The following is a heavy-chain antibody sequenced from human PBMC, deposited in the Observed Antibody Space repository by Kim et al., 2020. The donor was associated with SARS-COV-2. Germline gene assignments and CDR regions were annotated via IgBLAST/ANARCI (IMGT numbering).Heavy chain of an antibody. D-gene: IGHD6-19*01. CDR3: VRGQQWLIKN. J-gene: IGHJ4*02. CDR1: GFTFDDYA. CDR2: ISRDGGEI. V-gene: IGHV3-43*02. Sequence: GGSLRLSCAASGFTFDDYAIQWVRQVPGKGLEWVSLISRDGGEIKYADSVKGRFTISRDNGKKSVYLQMNCLRSEDTALYYCVRGQQWLIKNWGQGTRVTVAS.